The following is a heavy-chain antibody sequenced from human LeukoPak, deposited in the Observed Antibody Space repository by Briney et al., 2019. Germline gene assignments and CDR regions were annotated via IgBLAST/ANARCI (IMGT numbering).Heavy chain of an antibody. CDR1: GFTFSSYA. Sequence: GGSLRLSCAASGFTFSSYAMSWVRQAPGKGLEWVSAISGSGGSTYYADSVKGRFTISRDNSKNTLYLQMSSLRAEDTAVYYCANQGTAYSSSWYTYYFDYWGQGTLVTVSS. V-gene: IGHV3-23*01. J-gene: IGHJ4*02. CDR3: ANQGTAYSSSWYTYYFDY. CDR2: ISGSGGST. D-gene: IGHD6-13*01.